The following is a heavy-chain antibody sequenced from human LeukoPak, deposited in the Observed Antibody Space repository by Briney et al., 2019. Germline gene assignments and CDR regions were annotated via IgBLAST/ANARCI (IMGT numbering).Heavy chain of an antibody. CDR2: ISGDGSAT. Sequence: GGSLRLSCAASGFTFSTYWMHWVRQAPGKGLVWVSRISGDGSATIYADSVKGRFTISRDNAENTMYLQMNSRTVEDTAVYYCTRRVSATRWFDPWGQGTLVTVSS. J-gene: IGHJ5*02. D-gene: IGHD2-15*01. CDR3: TRRVSATRWFDP. CDR1: GFTFSTYW. V-gene: IGHV3-74*01.